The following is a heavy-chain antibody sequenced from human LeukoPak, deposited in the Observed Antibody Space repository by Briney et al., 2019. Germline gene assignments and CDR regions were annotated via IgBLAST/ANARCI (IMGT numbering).Heavy chain of an antibody. Sequence: SETLSLTCTVSGGSISSYYWSWIRQPPGKGLEWIGYIYYSGSTNYNPSLKSRVTISVDTSKNQFSLKLSSVTAADTAVYYCARAGCSSTSCSESYYYYYGMDVWGQGTTVTVSS. V-gene: IGHV4-59*01. J-gene: IGHJ6*02. CDR2: IYYSGST. D-gene: IGHD2-2*01. CDR1: GGSISSYY. CDR3: ARAGCSSTSCSESYYYYYGMDV.